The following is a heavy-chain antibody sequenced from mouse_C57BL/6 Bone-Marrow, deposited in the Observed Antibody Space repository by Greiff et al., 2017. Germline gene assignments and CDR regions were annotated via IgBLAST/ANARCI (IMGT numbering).Heavy chain of an antibody. D-gene: IGHD2-3*01. Sequence: EVMLVESGGGLVKPGGSLKLSCAASGFTFSSYAMSWVRQTPEKRLEWVATISDGGSYTYYPDNVKGRFTISRDNAKNNLYLQMSHLKSEDTAMYYCARDLGYDGFSWFAYWGQGTLVTVSA. V-gene: IGHV5-4*01. CDR1: GFTFSSYA. CDR3: ARDLGYDGFSWFAY. CDR2: ISDGGSYT. J-gene: IGHJ3*01.